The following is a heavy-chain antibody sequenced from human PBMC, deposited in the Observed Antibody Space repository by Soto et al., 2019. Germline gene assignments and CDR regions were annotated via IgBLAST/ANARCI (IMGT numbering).Heavy chain of an antibody. Sequence: QVQLVQSGADVKKPGASVRVSCKASGYTFTDYYLHWVRQAPGQGLERMGWINPITGDTKSTQKFQARVTMTRDTSIGTASLELTSLTSDDTAVYYCARVTSFQDGMDVWGQGTTVSVS. CDR2: INPITGDT. CDR3: ARVTSFQDGMDV. V-gene: IGHV1-2*02. J-gene: IGHJ6*02. CDR1: GYTFTDYY. D-gene: IGHD2-2*01.